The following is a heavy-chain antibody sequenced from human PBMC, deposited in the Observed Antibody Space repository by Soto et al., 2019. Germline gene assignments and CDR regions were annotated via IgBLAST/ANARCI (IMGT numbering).Heavy chain of an antibody. CDR1: GYTFTSYD. J-gene: IGHJ5*02. V-gene: IGHV1-8*01. D-gene: IGHD5-12*01. CDR2: MNPNSGNT. Sequence: GASVKVSWKASGYTFTSYDIKWVRQATGQGLEWMGWMNPNSGNTGYAQKLQGRVTMTTDTSTSTAYMELRSLRSDDTAVYYCARGTFYSGYSPWGQGTLVTVSS. CDR3: ARGTFYSGYSP.